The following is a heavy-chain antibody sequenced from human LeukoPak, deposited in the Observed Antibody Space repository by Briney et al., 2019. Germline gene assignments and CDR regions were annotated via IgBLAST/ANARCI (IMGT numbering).Heavy chain of an antibody. V-gene: IGHV1-8*02. CDR3: ARVLGTIAVAGPPGY. D-gene: IGHD6-19*01. Sequence: ASVKVSCKASGYTFSDYTIYWVQQAPGQGLEWMGHVRPGDGDPVYAEKFQGRITMTRNTSISTAYMELSSLRSEDTAVYYCARVLGTIAVAGPPGYWGQGTLVTVSS. J-gene: IGHJ4*02. CDR1: GYTFSDYT. CDR2: VRPGDGDP.